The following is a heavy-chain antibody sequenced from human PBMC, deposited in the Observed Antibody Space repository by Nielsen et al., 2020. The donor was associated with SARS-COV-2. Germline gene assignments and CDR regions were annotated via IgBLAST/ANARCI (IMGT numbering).Heavy chain of an antibody. CDR3: ARGGGGCSGGSCHSLFDY. CDR2: IYYSGST. D-gene: IGHD2-15*01. Sequence: RQAPGKGLEWIGSIYYSGSTYYNPSLKSRVTISVDTSKNQFSLKLSSVTAADTAVYYCARGGGGCSGGSCHSLFDYWGQGTLVTVSS. J-gene: IGHJ4*02. V-gene: IGHV4-39*01.